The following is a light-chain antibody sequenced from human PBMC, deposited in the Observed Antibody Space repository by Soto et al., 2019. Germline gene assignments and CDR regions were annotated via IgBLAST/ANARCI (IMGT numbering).Light chain of an antibody. CDR2: DAS. CDR3: QLSQQRSSWPPIA. J-gene: IGKJ5*01. V-gene: IGKV3-11*01. CDR1: ERISHS. Sequence: DIVLTQSPATLSLSPGNRVTLSCRANERISHSLAWYQQRPGQAPRILIYDASFRATGIPERFSGSGSGTDVTVSISSLEPEDFAVYYCQLSQQRSSWPPIAFGQGTRLDLK.